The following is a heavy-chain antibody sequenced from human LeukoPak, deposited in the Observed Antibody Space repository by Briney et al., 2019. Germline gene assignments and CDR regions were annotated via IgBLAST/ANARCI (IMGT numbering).Heavy chain of an antibody. CDR1: GFTFSTYA. CDR3: ARGNVYGDYVDY. J-gene: IGHJ4*02. CDR2: ISSSGSTI. Sequence: GGSLRLSCAASGFTFSTYAMNWVRRAPGKGLEWVSYISSSGSTIYYADSVKGRFTISRDNAKNSLYLQMNSLRAEDTAVYYCARGNVYGDYVDYWGQGTLVTVSS. V-gene: IGHV3-48*03. D-gene: IGHD4-17*01.